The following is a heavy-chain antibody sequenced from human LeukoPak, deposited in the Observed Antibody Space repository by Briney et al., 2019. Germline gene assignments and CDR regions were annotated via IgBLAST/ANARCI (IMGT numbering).Heavy chain of an antibody. CDR3: ARDGRYSSSSRFDY. D-gene: IGHD6-6*01. CDR2: IRQEGTEK. CDR1: GFTMSYYW. Sequence: GGSLRLSCEASGFTMSYYWMTWVRQAPGKGLEWVANIRQEGTEKYYAGSVKGRFTISRDNTKKSLYLQMNSLRVEDTAVYYCARDGRYSSSSRFDYWGQGTLVIVSS. V-gene: IGHV3-7*01. J-gene: IGHJ4*02.